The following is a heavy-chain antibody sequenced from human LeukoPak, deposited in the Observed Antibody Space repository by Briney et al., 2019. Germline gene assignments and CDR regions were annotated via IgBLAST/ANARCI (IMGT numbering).Heavy chain of an antibody. V-gene: IGHV3-30*18. CDR2: ISYDGSNK. Sequence: PGGSLRLTCAASGFTFRTYGMHWVRQAPGKGLEWVAVISYDGSNKYYADSVKGRFTISRDNSKNTLYLQMNSLRAEDTAVYYCAKVPHGDYAVDYWGQGTLVTVSS. D-gene: IGHD4-17*01. CDR1: GFTFRTYG. J-gene: IGHJ4*02. CDR3: AKVPHGDYAVDY.